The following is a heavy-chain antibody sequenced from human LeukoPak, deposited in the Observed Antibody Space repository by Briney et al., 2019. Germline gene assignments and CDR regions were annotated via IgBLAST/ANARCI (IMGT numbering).Heavy chain of an antibody. CDR2: IDISGST. D-gene: IGHD3-22*01. Sequence: SETLSLTCTVSGGSISSYYWSWIRQPAGKGLEWTGRIDISGSTNDNPSLKSRVTMSVDTSKNQFSLKLSSVTAADTAFYYCAGLYYYDNSGFDPWGQGTLVTVSS. V-gene: IGHV4-4*07. J-gene: IGHJ5*02. CDR3: AGLYYYDNSGFDP. CDR1: GGSISSYY.